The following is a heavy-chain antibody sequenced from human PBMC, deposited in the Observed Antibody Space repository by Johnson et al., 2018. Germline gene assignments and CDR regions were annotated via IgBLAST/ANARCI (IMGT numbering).Heavy chain of an antibody. Sequence: QVQLVQSGAEVKKPRSSVKVSCKASGGTFSTYTINWVRQAPGQGLEWMGRIIPILGIANYAQKFQGRVMITADKSTSTAYMELSSLRSEDTAVYYCASGRFYYYYYMDVWGKGTTVTVSS. V-gene: IGHV1-69*02. CDR2: IIPILGIA. CDR1: GGTFSTYT. CDR3: ASGRFYYYYYMDV. J-gene: IGHJ6*03.